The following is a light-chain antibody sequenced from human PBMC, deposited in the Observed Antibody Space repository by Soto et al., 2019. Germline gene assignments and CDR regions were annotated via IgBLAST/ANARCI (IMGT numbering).Light chain of an antibody. V-gene: IGKV3-20*01. CDR3: QQYGSSRT. CDR2: GAS. CDR1: QSVSSSY. J-gene: IGKJ1*01. Sequence: EIVLTQSPGTLSLSPGERATLSCRASQSVSSSYLAWYQQKPRQAPRLLIYGASSGATGIPDRFSGSGSGTDFTLTISRLEPEDFAVYYCQQYGSSRTFGPGTKVDIK.